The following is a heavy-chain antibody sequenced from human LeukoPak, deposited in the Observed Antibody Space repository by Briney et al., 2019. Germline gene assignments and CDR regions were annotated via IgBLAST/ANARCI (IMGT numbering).Heavy chain of an antibody. J-gene: IGHJ4*02. V-gene: IGHV3-7*03. CDR3: ARDLSSRDAY. CDR2: IHQDGSTE. CDR1: GFTVSSYW. Sequence: EGSLRPSCAASGFTVSSYWMSWVRQAPGEGLEWVACIHQDGSTEYYVDSVKGRFAISRDNTKNSLYLQMNSLTVEDTAVYYCARDLSSRDAYWGQGTLVTVSS. D-gene: IGHD6-13*01.